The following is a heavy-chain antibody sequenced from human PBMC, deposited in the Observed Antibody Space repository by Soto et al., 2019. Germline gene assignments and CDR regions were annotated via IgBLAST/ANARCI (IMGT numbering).Heavy chain of an antibody. J-gene: IGHJ4*02. D-gene: IGHD3-22*01. CDR1: GFTFSSYA. CDR2: ISGSGGST. Sequence: EVQLLESGGGLVQPGGSLRLSCAASGFTFSSYAMSWVRQAPGKGLEWVSAISGSGGSTYYADSVKGRFTISRDNSKNTLYLQMYGMRAEDTAVYYCARASYDSSGYYYSRFDYWGQGTLVTVSS. CDR3: ARASYDSSGYYYSRFDY. V-gene: IGHV3-23*01.